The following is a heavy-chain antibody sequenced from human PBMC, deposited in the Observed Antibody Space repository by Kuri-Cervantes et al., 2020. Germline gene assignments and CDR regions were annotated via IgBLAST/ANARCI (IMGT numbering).Heavy chain of an antibody. Sequence: ASVKVSCKASGYTFTSYGISWVRQAPGQGLEWMGWISAYNGNTNYAQKFQGRVTITADESTSTAYMELSSLRSEDTAVYYCARVSRAYYYDSSGYLDYWGQGTLVTFSS. V-gene: IGHV1-18*01. J-gene: IGHJ4*02. CDR3: ARVSRAYYYDSSGYLDY. CDR2: ISAYNGNT. CDR1: GYTFTSYG. D-gene: IGHD3-22*01.